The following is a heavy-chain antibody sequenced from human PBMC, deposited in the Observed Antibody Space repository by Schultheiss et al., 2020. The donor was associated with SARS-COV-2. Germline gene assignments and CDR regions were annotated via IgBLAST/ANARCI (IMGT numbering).Heavy chain of an antibody. V-gene: IGHV3-30*01. CDR2: ISYDGSNK. CDR1: GFTFSSYA. CDR3: AREALDAFDI. Sequence: GESLKISCAASGFTFSSYAMHWVRQAPGEGLEWVAVISYDGSNKYYAGSVKGRFTISRVNSKNTLYLQMNSLRADDTAVYYCAREALDAFDIWGQGTRVTVSS. J-gene: IGHJ3*02.